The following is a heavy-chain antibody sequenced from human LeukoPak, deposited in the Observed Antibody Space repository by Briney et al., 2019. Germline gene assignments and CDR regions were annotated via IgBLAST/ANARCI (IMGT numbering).Heavy chain of an antibody. CDR1: GGSISSSSYY. J-gene: IGHJ2*01. CDR2: IYYSGST. D-gene: IGHD3-22*01. Sequence: SETLSLTCTVSGGSISSSSYYWGWIRQPPGKGLEWIGSIYYSGSTYYNPSLKSRVTISVDTSKNQFSLKLSSVTAADTAVYYCARRWNLGAHYDSSNNRTWWYFDVWGRGTLVTVSS. CDR3: ARRWNLGAHYDSSNNRTWWYFDV. V-gene: IGHV4-39*07.